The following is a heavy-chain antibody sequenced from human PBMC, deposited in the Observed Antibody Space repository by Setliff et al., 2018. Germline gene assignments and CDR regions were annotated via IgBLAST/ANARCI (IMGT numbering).Heavy chain of an antibody. CDR1: NGSISSGNYF. V-gene: IGHV4-39*01. Sequence: PSETLSLTCTVSNGSISSGNYFWVWIRQPPGKGLEWMGSIFYTGSTYYSPSLKSRVTMSIDTSKNQFSLNLNSVTAADTAVYYGARQPYSTTYYYYYYYMDVWGKGTTFTVSS. J-gene: IGHJ6*03. CDR3: ARQPYSTTYYYYYYYMDV. D-gene: IGHD6-13*01. CDR2: IFYTGST.